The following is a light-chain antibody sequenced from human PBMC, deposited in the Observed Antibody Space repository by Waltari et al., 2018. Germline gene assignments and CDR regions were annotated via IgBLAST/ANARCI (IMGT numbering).Light chain of an antibody. V-gene: IGKV3-11*01. J-gene: IGKJ2*01. CDR1: QTVRSY. CDR3: QQRSNWPYT. CDR2: DAS. Sequence: EIVLTQSPATLSFSPGERATFSCRASQTVRSYLAWYQQRPGQTPRLLIFDASSRATGISAKFSGSGSGTDFTLTVSNLEPEDFAVYYCQQRSNWPYTFGQGTRVEIK.